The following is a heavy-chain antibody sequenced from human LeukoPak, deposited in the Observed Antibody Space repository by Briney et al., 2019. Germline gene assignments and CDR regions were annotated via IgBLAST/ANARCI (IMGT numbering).Heavy chain of an antibody. CDR3: ARWSRRVYYYGSGSYFLDY. V-gene: IGHV4-34*01. CDR1: GGSFSGCY. CDR2: INHRGST. D-gene: IGHD3-10*01. Sequence: SESLSLTCAVYGGSFSGCYWSWIRQPPGKGLEWIREINHRGSTNYNPSLKSRVTISVDTSKNQFSLKLSSVTAADTAVYYCARWSRRVYYYGSGSYFLDYWGQGTLVTVSS. J-gene: IGHJ4*02.